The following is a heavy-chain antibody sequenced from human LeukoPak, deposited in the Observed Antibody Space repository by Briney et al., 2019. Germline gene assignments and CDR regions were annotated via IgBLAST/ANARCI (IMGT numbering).Heavy chain of an antibody. J-gene: IGHJ6*03. CDR2: ISYDGSNK. CDR1: GFTFSSYG. Sequence: PGGPLRLSCAASGFTFSSYGMHWVRQAPGKGLEWVAVISYDGSNKYYADSVKGRFTISRDNSKNTLYLQMNSLRAEDTAVYYCARDEYYMDVWGKGTTVTVSS. CDR3: ARDEYYMDV. V-gene: IGHV3-30*03.